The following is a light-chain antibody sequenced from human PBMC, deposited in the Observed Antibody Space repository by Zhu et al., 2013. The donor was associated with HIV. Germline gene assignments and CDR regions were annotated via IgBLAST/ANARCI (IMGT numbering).Light chain of an antibody. CDR1: SSDVINYNY. J-gene: IGLJ1*01. CDR2: DVS. CDR3: SSYTSSSTV. V-gene: IGLV2-14*03. Sequence: QSALTQPASVSGSPGQSITISCTGTSSDVINYNYVSWYQQHPGKAPKLIIYDVSNRPSGISNRFSGSKSGTTASLTISGLQAEDEADYYCSSYTSSSTVFGTGTRVTVL.